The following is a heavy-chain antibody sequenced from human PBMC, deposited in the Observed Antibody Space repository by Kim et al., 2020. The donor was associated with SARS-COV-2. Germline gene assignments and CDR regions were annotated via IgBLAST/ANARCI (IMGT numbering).Heavy chain of an antibody. V-gene: IGHV4-39*01. D-gene: IGHD1-26*01. CDR2: IYYSGST. CDR3: ARLGWELPRAAEYFQH. CDR1: GGSISSSSYY. J-gene: IGHJ1*01. Sequence: SETLSLTCTVSGGSISSSSYYWGWIRQPPGKGLEWIGSIYYSGSTYYNPYLKRRVTISVDTSKNQFSLKLSSVTAADTAVYYCARLGWELPRAAEYFQHWGQGTLVTVSS.